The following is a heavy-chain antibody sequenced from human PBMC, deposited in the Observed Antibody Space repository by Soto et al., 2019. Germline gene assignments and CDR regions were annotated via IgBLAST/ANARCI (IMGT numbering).Heavy chain of an antibody. CDR2: IKQDGSDE. J-gene: IGHJ4*02. Sequence: EVQLVESGGGLVRPGGSLRLSCAVSGFTFRDYWMSWVRQAPGKGLEWVANIKQDGSDEYYVDSMKGRISISRDNAGNSLHLQMTSLRAEDAAVYFCAIVDKILYSCNDLWGQGTLVTVSS. V-gene: IGHV3-7*03. D-gene: IGHD2-8*01. CDR1: GFTFRDYW. CDR3: AIVDKILYSCNDL.